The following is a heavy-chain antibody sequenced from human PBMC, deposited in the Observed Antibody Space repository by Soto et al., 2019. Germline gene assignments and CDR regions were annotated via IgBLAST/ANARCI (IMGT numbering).Heavy chain of an antibody. CDR3: ARDSPNTYYDYIWGSPKRGAFDI. CDR1: GGSISSGGYY. J-gene: IGHJ3*02. D-gene: IGHD3-16*01. Sequence: SETLSLTCTVSGGSISSGGYYWSWIRQHPGKGLEWIGYIYYSGSTYYNPSLKSQVTISVDTSKNQFSLKLSSVTAADTAVYYCARDSPNTYYDYIWGSPKRGAFDIWGQGTMVTVSS. V-gene: IGHV4-31*01. CDR2: IYYSGST.